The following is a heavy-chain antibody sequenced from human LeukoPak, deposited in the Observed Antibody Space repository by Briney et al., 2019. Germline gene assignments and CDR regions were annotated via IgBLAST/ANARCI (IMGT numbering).Heavy chain of an antibody. CDR1: GYTLSKLS. CDR2: FDPEDGET. J-gene: IGHJ4*02. CDR3: ATQAVAGIFDY. V-gene: IGHV1-24*01. Sequence: ASVKVSCKAPGYTLSKLSIHWVRQPSGKGLEWMGAFDPEDGETIYAQEFQGRVTMTEDTSTDTAYMELSSLRSEDTAVYYCATQAVAGIFDYWGQGTLVTVSS. D-gene: IGHD6-19*01.